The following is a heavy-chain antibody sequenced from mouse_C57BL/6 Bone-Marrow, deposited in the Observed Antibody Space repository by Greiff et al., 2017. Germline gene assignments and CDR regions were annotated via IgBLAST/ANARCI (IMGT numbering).Heavy chain of an antibody. CDR3: TRTVRTVVAWYFDV. D-gene: IGHD1-1*01. J-gene: IGHJ1*03. CDR2: IRNKANNHAT. Sequence: EVKLVESGGGLVQPGGSMKLSCAASGFTFSDAWMDWVRQSPEKGLEWVAEIRNKANNHATYYAESVKGRFTISRDDSKSSVYLQMNSLRAEDTGIYYCTRTVRTVVAWYFDVWGTGTTVTVSS. CDR1: GFTFSDAW. V-gene: IGHV6-6*01.